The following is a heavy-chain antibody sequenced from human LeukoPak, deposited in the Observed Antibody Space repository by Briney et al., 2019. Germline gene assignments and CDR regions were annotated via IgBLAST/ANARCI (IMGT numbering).Heavy chain of an antibody. Sequence: GGSLRLSCEASGFIFSTSYIYWIRQAPGEGLVEVSRISPDGRETRHADSVKGRFTISRDNTKNTLYLQMNSLRAEDTAVYYCARGRGYSYGLFGYWGQGTLVTVSS. V-gene: IGHV3-74*01. D-gene: IGHD5-18*01. CDR2: ISPDGRET. J-gene: IGHJ4*02. CDR3: ARGRGYSYGLFGY. CDR1: GFIFSTSY.